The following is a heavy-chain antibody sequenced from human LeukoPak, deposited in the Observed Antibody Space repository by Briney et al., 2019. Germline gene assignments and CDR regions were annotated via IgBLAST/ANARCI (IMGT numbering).Heavy chain of an antibody. CDR1: GFTFSSYN. CDR3: ARDVGYFRFDS. D-gene: IGHD5-18*01. Sequence: GGSLRLSCAASGFTFSSYNMNWVRQAPGKGLAWVSYISSSSSTIYYADSVKGRFTISRDNAKNSLYLQMNNLRAEDTAVYYCARDVGYFRFDSWGQGTLVTVSS. CDR2: ISSSSSTI. V-gene: IGHV3-48*04. J-gene: IGHJ4*02.